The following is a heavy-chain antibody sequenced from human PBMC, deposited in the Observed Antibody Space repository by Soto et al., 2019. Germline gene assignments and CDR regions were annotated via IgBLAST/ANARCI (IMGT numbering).Heavy chain of an antibody. Sequence: SETLSLTXTVSGGSISSYYWSWIRQPAGKGLEWIGRIYTSGGTNYNPSLKSRVTMSVDTSKNQFSLKLSSVTAADTAVYYCARVRIAARTGAYGMDVWGQGTTVTVSS. D-gene: IGHD6-6*01. CDR1: GGSISSYY. CDR2: IYTSGGT. V-gene: IGHV4-4*07. J-gene: IGHJ6*02. CDR3: ARVRIAARTGAYGMDV.